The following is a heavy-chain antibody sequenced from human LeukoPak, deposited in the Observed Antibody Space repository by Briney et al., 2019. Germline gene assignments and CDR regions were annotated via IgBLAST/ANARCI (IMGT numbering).Heavy chain of an antibody. Sequence: SQTLSLTCTVSGGSIRSGGYYWSWIRQHPGKGLEWIGYIYYSGSTYYNPSLKSRVTISVDTSKNQFSLKLSSVTAADTAVYYCARADYGLGPSYFHYWGQGTLVTVSS. J-gene: IGHJ4*02. D-gene: IGHD4-17*01. V-gene: IGHV4-31*03. CDR3: ARADYGLGPSYFHY. CDR2: IYYSGST. CDR1: GGSIRSGGYY.